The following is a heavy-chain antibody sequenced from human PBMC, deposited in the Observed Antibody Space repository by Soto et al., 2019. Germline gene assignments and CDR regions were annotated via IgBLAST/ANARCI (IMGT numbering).Heavy chain of an antibody. J-gene: IGHJ4*02. CDR2: IYYSGST. CDR3: ARLPRRRAFDY. CDR1: GGSISSYY. V-gene: IGHV4-59*08. Sequence: QVQLQESGPGLVKPSETLSLTCTVSGGSISSYYWSWIRQPPGKGLEWIGYIYYSGSTNYNPSLKSRVTIAVDTSKTQFSLKLSSVPAADTAVYYCARLPRRRAFDYWGQGTLVTVSS.